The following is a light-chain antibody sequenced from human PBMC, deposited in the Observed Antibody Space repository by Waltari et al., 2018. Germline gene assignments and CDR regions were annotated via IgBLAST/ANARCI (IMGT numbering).Light chain of an antibody. CDR3: VLYMGSGIWV. CDR1: SGSVASTSY. V-gene: IGLV8-61*01. J-gene: IGLJ3*02. Sequence: QTVVTQEPSLSVSPGGTVTLTCALRSGSVASTSYASGDQQAPGQAPRTLVYKINIRSSWVPDRFSGSMLGNKAALTITGAQAEDESDYYCVLYMGSGIWVFGGGTKLTVL. CDR2: KIN.